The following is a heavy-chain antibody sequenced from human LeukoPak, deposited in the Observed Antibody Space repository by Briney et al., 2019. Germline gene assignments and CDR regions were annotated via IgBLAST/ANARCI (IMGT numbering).Heavy chain of an antibody. Sequence: SETLSLTCAVYGGSFSGYYWSWIRQPPGKGLEWIGEINHSGSTNYNPSLKSRVTISVDTSKNQFSLKLSSVTAADTAVYYCAREFYDSGSYYERLNSFDYWGQGTLVTVSS. CDR1: GGSFSGYY. J-gene: IGHJ4*02. CDR3: AREFYDSGSYYERLNSFDY. D-gene: IGHD1-26*01. CDR2: INHSGST. V-gene: IGHV4-34*01.